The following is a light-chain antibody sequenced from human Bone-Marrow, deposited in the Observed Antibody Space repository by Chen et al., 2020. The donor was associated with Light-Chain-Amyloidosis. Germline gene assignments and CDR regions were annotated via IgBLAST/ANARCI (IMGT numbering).Light chain of an antibody. CDR1: NIGSTS. Sequence: SYVLTQPSSVSVAPGQTATIACGGNNIGSTSVHWYQQTPGQAPLLVVYDDSYRPSAIPERLSGSNSGNTATLTISRVEAGDEADYYCQVWDRSSDRPVFGGWTKLTVL. CDR3: QVWDRSSDRPV. V-gene: IGLV3-21*02. J-gene: IGLJ3*02. CDR2: DDS.